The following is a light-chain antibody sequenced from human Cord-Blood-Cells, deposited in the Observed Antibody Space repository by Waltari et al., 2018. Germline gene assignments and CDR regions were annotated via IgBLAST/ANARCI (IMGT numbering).Light chain of an antibody. Sequence: QSALTQPRSVSGSPGQSVTISCPGTSSDVGGYNYVSWYQQHPGKAPKLMIYDVSKRPSWVPDRFSGSKSGNTASLTISGLQAEDEADYYCCSYAGSYTYVFGTGTKVTVL. CDR3: CSYAGSYTYV. J-gene: IGLJ1*01. CDR2: DVS. V-gene: IGLV2-11*01. CDR1: SSDVGGYNY.